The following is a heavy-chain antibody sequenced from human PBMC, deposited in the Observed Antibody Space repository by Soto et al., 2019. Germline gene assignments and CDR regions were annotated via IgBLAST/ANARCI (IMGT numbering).Heavy chain of an antibody. J-gene: IGHJ5*02. D-gene: IGHD2-15*01. CDR1: GCTFSSYL. Sequence: SVKVSCKASGCTFSSYLISWVQQAPGQGLEWMGGIIPIFRTVYYAQKFQGRVTITADESRRTAYMELSSLRSEDTGVYYCARVGRSIVVVVAAKYENHWCDPWGQGTLVTVSS. V-gene: IGHV1-69*13. CDR3: ARVGRSIVVVVAAKYENHWCDP. CDR2: IIPIFRTV.